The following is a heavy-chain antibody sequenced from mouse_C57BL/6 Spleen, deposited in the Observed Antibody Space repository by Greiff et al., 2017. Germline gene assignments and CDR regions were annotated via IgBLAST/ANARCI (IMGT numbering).Heavy chain of an antibody. CDR1: GYTFTDYN. V-gene: IGHV1-18*01. CDR3: ASERMYYDGRGYFDV. CDR2: INPNNGGT. J-gene: IGHJ1*03. Sequence: VQLKQSGPELVKPGASVKIPCKASGYTFTDYNMDWVKQSPGQSLERIGDINPNNGGTIYNQKFKGKATLTVDKSSSTAYMELRSLTSEDTAVYYCASERMYYDGRGYFDVWGTGTTVTVSS. D-gene: IGHD1-1*01.